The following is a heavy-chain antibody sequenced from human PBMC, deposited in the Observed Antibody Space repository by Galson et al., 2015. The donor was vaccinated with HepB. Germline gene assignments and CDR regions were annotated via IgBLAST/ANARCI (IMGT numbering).Heavy chain of an antibody. CDR2: IIPIFGTA. CDR3: ARECGYDILTGYGCYYGMDV. D-gene: IGHD3-9*01. V-gene: IGHV1-69*13. CDR1: GGTFSSYA. J-gene: IGHJ6*02. Sequence: SVKVSCQASGGTFSSYAISWVRQAPGQGLEWMGGIIPIFGTANYAQKFQGRVTITADESTSTAYMELSSLRSEDTAVYYCARECGYDILTGYGCYYGMDVWGQGTTVTVSS.